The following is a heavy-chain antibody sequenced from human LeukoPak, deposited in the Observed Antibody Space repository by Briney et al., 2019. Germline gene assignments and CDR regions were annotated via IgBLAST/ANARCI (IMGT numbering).Heavy chain of an antibody. D-gene: IGHD6-13*01. CDR3: ARDYSSSWPRRYFDY. J-gene: IGHJ4*02. CDR1: GYTFTSYY. Sequence: GASVKVSCEASGYTFTSYYIHWVRQAPGQGLEWMGIINPSGDITSYAQKFQGRVTMTRDTSTSTVYMELSSLRSEDTAVYYCARDYSSSWPRRYFDYWGQGTLVTVSS. CDR2: INPSGDIT. V-gene: IGHV1-46*01.